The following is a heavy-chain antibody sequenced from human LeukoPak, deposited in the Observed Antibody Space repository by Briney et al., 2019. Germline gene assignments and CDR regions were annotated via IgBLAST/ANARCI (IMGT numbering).Heavy chain of an antibody. V-gene: IGHV4-34*01. CDR2: INHSGST. CDR1: GGSFSGYY. Sequence: PSETLSLTCAVYGGSFSGYYWSWIREPPGKGLEWMGEINHSGSTNYNPSLKSRVTISVDTSKNQFSLKLSSVTAADTAVYYCARGGYGHILNPYYFDYWGQGTLVTVSS. J-gene: IGHJ4*02. CDR3: ARGGYGHILNPYYFDY. D-gene: IGHD5-12*01.